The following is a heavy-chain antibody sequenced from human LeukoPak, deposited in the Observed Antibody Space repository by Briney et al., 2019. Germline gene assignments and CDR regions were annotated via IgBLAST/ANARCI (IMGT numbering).Heavy chain of an antibody. Sequence: SETLSLTCTVSGGSISSSSYYWGWIRQPPGKGLEWIGSIYHSGSTYYNPSLKSRVTISVDTSKNQFSLKLSSVTAADTAVYYCARDKRGPTPFDYWGQGTLVTVSS. CDR2: IYHSGST. CDR1: GGSISSSSYY. D-gene: IGHD3/OR15-3a*01. J-gene: IGHJ4*02. V-gene: IGHV4-39*07. CDR3: ARDKRGPTPFDY.